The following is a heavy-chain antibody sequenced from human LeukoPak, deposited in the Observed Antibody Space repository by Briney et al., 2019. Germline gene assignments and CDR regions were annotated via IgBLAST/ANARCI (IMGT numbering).Heavy chain of an antibody. CDR2: IIPSFGTT. D-gene: IGHD3-3*01. CDR3: ASKYDFWSGYSGYYYYMDV. Sequence: SVKVSCKASGGTFSSYGISWVRQAPGQGLEWMGGIIPSFGTTNYAQKFQGRVTITADKSTSTAYMELSSLRSEDTAVYYCASKYDFWSGYSGYYYYMDVWGKGTTVIVSS. CDR1: GGTFSSYG. V-gene: IGHV1-69*06. J-gene: IGHJ6*03.